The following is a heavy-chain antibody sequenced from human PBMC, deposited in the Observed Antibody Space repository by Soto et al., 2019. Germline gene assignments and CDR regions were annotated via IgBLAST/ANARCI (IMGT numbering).Heavy chain of an antibody. J-gene: IGHJ6*02. D-gene: IGHD3-22*01. CDR1: GFTFSSYA. CDR2: ISYDGSNK. V-gene: IGHV3-30-3*01. Sequence: QVQLVESGGGVVQPGRSLRLSCAASGFTFSSYAMHWVRQAPGKGLEWVAVISYDGSNKYYADYVKGRFTISRDNSKNKLYLQMNSLRAEDTAVYYCARDGDSSGYIYGMDVWGQGTTVTVSS. CDR3: ARDGDSSGYIYGMDV.